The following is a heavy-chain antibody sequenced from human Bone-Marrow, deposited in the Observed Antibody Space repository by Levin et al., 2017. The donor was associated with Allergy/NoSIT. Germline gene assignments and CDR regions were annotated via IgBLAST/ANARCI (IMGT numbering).Heavy chain of an antibody. V-gene: IGHV3-23*01. D-gene: IGHD3-10*01. J-gene: IGHJ4*02. Sequence: PSGGSLRLSCAASGFTFGSYAMSWVRQAPGKGLEWVSLISYNGIATHDADAVKGRFTISRDNSKNSLYLQMNSLRADDTAIYYCTKVSGSYFEDWGQGALVTVSS. CDR1: GFTFGSYA. CDR3: TKVSGSYFED. CDR2: ISYNGIAT.